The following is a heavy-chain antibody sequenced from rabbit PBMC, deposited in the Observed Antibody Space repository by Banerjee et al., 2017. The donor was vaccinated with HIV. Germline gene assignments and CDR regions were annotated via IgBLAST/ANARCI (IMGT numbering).Heavy chain of an antibody. CDR2: VGAGSGGST. CDR1: GFSFSNGYV. V-gene: IGHV1S45*01. Sequence: QEQLVESGGDLVKPEGSLTLTCTASGFSFSNGYVMCWVRQAPGKGLEWIVCVGAGSGGSTYYASWAKGRFTISKTSSTTVTLQMTSLTAADTATYFCARDLAGVIGWNFGLWGPGTLVTVS. CDR3: ARDLAGVIGWNFGL. D-gene: IGHD4-1*01. J-gene: IGHJ4*01.